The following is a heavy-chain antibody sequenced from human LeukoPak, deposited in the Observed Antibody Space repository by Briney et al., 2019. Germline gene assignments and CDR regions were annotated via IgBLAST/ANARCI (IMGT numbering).Heavy chain of an antibody. D-gene: IGHD1-26*01. CDR3: ARDVATPHYDY. Sequence: GGSLRLSCAASGFTFSSYWMSWVRQAPGKGLEWVAKIKQDGSEKYHVDSVKGRFTISRDNAKNALSLQMNSLRAEDTAVYYCARDVATPHYDYWGQGTLVTVST. CDR2: IKQDGSEK. J-gene: IGHJ4*02. V-gene: IGHV3-7*01. CDR1: GFTFSSYW.